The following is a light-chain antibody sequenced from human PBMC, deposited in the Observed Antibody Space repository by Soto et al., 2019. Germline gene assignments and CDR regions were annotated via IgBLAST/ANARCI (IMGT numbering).Light chain of an antibody. CDR3: NSHTTSRSLV. V-gene: IGLV2-14*01. CDR2: EVN. Sequence: QSALAQPASVTGFPGQSITISCTGTSSDVGAYNYVSWYQQHPGKAPKLMVYEVNNRPSGVSDRFSGSKSGNTASLTISGLQAEDEADYYCNSHTTSRSLVFGGGTKVTVL. CDR1: SSDVGAYNY. J-gene: IGLJ2*01.